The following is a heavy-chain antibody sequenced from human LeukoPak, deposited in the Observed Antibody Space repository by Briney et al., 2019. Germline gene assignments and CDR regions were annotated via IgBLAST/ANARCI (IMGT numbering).Heavy chain of an antibody. CDR2: ISPDGSSA. V-gene: IGHV3-74*03. D-gene: IGHD2/OR15-2a*01. Sequence: GGSLRLSCAGSGFTFSNYWMHWVRQAPGKGLVWVARISPDGSSALSADSVRGRFTISRDNADNTLYLQLNSLRAEDTAVYYCARVSFCPRCHFDYWGQGTLVTVSS. CDR3: ARVSFCPRCHFDY. J-gene: IGHJ4*02. CDR1: GFTFSNYW.